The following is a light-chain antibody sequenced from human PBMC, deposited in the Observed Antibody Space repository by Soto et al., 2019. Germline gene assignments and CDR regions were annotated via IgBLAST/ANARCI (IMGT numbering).Light chain of an antibody. J-gene: IGKJ5*01. CDR2: GAS. Sequence: EIEMTQSPATLSVSPGERATLSCRASQSVRSNLAWYQQKPGQPPRLLIYGASTRATGIPARFSGSGSETDFTLTITSLEPEDFAVYYCQQRNNWPPITFGQGTRLEI. CDR3: QQRNNWPPIT. V-gene: IGKV3D-15*01. CDR1: QSVRSN.